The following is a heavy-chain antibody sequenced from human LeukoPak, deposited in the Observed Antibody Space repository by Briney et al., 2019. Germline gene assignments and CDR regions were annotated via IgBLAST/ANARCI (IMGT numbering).Heavy chain of an antibody. Sequence: GASLKISGKGSGYSFTSYWIGWVRQMPGKGLEWLGIIYPVESDTRYSPSFQGQGTMSADKSISTAYLEWSSLKASDTAVYYCARITMVRRVYFDYWGQGTLVTVSS. D-gene: IGHD3-10*01. CDR1: GYSFTSYW. J-gene: IGHJ4*02. CDR2: IYPVESDT. CDR3: ARITMVRRVYFDY. V-gene: IGHV5-51*01.